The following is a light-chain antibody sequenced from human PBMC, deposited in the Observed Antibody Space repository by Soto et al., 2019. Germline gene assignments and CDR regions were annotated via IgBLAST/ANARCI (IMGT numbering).Light chain of an antibody. CDR3: QQYGSSGT. Sequence: EIVLTQSPGTLSLSPGERATLSCRASQSVSNNYLAWYQQKTGQAPRLLIYGASNRATGIPDRFSGSGSGTDFTLTLSSLEPEDFAVYYCQQYGSSGTFGQGTKVEIK. J-gene: IGKJ1*01. CDR1: QSVSNNY. CDR2: GAS. V-gene: IGKV3-20*01.